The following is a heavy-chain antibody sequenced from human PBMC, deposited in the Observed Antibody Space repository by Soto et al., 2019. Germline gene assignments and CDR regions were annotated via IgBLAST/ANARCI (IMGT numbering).Heavy chain of an antibody. Sequence: EVKLVESGGGLVQPGGSLRLSCAASGFTFSTYWMTWVRRPPGKGLEWVANLDQDGSERYYVDSVRGRFTISRDNAKNSLYLQMNSLRAEDTGVYYCVCGGNFFVYWGQGTLVTVSP. CDR1: GFTFSTYW. V-gene: IGHV3-7*01. J-gene: IGHJ4*02. CDR3: VCGGNFFVY. D-gene: IGHD3-16*01. CDR2: LDQDGSER.